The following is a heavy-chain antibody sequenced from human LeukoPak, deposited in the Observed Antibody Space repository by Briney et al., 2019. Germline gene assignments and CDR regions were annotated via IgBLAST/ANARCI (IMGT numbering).Heavy chain of an antibody. CDR1: GFTFSSHW. J-gene: IGHJ6*03. CDR2: IKQDGSEK. Sequence: GGSLRLSCAASGFTFSSHWMSWVRQAPGKGLEWVANIKQDGSEKYYVDPVKGRFTISRDNAKNSLYLQMNSLRAEDTAVYYCARVRTGTTSYYYYYYMDVWGKGTTVTVSS. CDR3: ARVRTGTTSYYYYYYMDV. D-gene: IGHD1-1*01. V-gene: IGHV3-7*01.